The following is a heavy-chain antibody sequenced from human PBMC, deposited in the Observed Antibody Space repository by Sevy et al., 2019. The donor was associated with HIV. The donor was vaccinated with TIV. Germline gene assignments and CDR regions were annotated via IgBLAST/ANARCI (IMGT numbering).Heavy chain of an antibody. CDR2: ISSSGSTI. V-gene: IGHV3-48*03. CDR3: ARAAVGVVIYGMDV. D-gene: IGHD3-3*01. Sequence: GGSLRLSCAASGFTFSSYEMNWVRQAPGKGLEWVSYISSSGSTIYYADSVKGRSTISRDNAKNSLYLQMNSLRAEDTAVYYCARAAVGVVIYGMDVWGQGTTVTVSS. CDR1: GFTFSSYE. J-gene: IGHJ6*02.